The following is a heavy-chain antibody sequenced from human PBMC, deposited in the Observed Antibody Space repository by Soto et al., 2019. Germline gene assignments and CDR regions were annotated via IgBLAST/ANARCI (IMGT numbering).Heavy chain of an antibody. V-gene: IGHV1-69*04. J-gene: IGHJ3*02. CDR3: ARDSYDFWSGYLDAFDI. Sequence: ASVKVSCKASGGTFSSYTISWVRQAPGQGLEWMGRIIPILGIANYAQKFQGRVTITADKSTSTAYMELSSLRSEDTAVYYCARDSYDFWSGYLDAFDIWGQGTMVTVSS. CDR2: IIPILGIA. CDR1: GGTFSSYT. D-gene: IGHD3-3*01.